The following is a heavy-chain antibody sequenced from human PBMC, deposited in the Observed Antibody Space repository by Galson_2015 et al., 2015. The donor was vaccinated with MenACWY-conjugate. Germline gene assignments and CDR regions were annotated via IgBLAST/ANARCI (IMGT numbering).Heavy chain of an antibody. J-gene: IGHJ4*02. V-gene: IGHV3-23*01. D-gene: IGHD3-9*01. Sequence: SLRLSCAASGFTFSSYALTWVRQAPGKGLEWVSTFSGGTTYYAASLKGRFIISRDNSKETLFLQMNSLRAEDTATYYCAKDLVKNYEMLTGYYNAWGQGTQVTVSS. CDR3: AKDLVKNYEMLTGYYNA. CDR1: GFTFSSYA. CDR2: FSGGTT.